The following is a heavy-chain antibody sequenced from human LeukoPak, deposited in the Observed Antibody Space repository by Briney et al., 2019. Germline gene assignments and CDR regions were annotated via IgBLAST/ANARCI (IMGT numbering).Heavy chain of an antibody. D-gene: IGHD6-13*01. J-gene: IGHJ4*02. CDR2: ISYDGSNK. CDR3: ARENSSRRNPRFDY. V-gene: IGHV3-30-3*01. CDR1: GFTFSSYA. Sequence: GGSLRFSCAASGFTFSSYAMHWVRPAPGKGLEWVAVISYDGSNKYYADSVKGRFTISRDNSKNTLYLQMNSLRAEDTAVYYCARENSSRRNPRFDYWGQGTLVTVSS.